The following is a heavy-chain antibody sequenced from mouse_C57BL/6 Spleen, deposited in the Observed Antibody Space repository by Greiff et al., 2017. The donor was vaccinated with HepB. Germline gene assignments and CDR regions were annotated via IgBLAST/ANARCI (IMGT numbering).Heavy chain of an antibody. CDR2: INPSNGGT. J-gene: IGHJ4*01. CDR3: ARGGYYEGYYYAMDY. D-gene: IGHD1-1*01. V-gene: IGHV1-53*01. Sequence: VQLQQSGTELVKPGASVKLSCKASGYTFTSYWMHWVKQRPGQGLEWIGNINPSNGGTNYNEKFKSKATLTVDKSSSTAYMQLSSLTSEDSAVYYCARGGYYEGYYYAMDYWGQGTSVTVSS. CDR1: GYTFTSYW.